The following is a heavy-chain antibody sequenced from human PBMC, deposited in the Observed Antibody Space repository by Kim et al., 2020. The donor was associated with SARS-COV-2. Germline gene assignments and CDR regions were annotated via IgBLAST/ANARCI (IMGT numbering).Heavy chain of an antibody. J-gene: IGHJ4*02. Sequence: DSVKGRCTISRDNSKNTLYLQMSSLRAEDTAVYYCVKDETDFAWLFNPDYWGQGTLVTVSS. D-gene: IGHD3-9*01. V-gene: IGHV3-64D*09. CDR3: VKDETDFAWLFNPDY.